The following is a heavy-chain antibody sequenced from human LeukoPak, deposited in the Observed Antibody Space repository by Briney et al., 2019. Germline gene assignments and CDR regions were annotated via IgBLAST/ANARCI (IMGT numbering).Heavy chain of an antibody. J-gene: IGHJ4*02. Sequence: GGSLRLSCAASGFTFNNYEMNWVRQAPGKGLEWVSCISSSGSTIYYADSVKGRFTISRDNAKNSLYLQMNSLRAEDTAVYYCARDSAARGDYWGQGTLVTVSS. CDR3: ARDSAARGDY. CDR1: GFTFNNYE. V-gene: IGHV3-48*03. CDR2: ISSSGSTI. D-gene: IGHD6-6*01.